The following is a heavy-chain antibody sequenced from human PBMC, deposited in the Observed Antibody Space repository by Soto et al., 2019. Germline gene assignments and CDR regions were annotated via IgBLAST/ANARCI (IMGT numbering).Heavy chain of an antibody. CDR3: ARVDKPYYYDSSGYGLLAEYFQH. D-gene: IGHD3-22*01. CDR1: GGTFSSYA. V-gene: IGHV1-69*13. J-gene: IGHJ1*01. CDR2: IIPIFGTA. Sequence: SVKVSCKASGGTFSSYAISWVRQVPGQGLEWMGGIIPIFGTANYAQKFQGRVTITADESTSTAYMELSSLRSEDTAVYYCARVDKPYYYDSSGYGLLAEYFQHWGQGTLVTVSS.